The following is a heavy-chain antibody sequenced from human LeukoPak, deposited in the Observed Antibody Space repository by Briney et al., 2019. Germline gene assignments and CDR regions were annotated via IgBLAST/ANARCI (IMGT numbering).Heavy chain of an antibody. D-gene: IGHD3-22*01. CDR1: GFTFSRYA. CDR2: ISATSTTI. Sequence: GGSLRLSCAASGFTFSRYAINWVRQAPGEGLEWVSYISATSTTIYYADSVKGRFTVARDYAKNSLYLQMSSLRDEDTAVYYCTLYYDNSSGYPSFDFWGQGTLVTVSS. J-gene: IGHJ4*02. V-gene: IGHV3-48*02. CDR3: TLYYDNSSGYPSFDF.